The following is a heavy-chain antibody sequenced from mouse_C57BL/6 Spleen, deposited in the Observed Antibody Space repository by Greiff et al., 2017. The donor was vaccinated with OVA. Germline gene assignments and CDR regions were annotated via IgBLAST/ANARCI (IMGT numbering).Heavy chain of an antibody. J-gene: IGHJ1*03. CDR3: AYYSNGPYWYFDV. CDR1: GFSLSTSGMG. D-gene: IGHD2-5*01. Sequence: QVTLKESGPGILQSSQTLSLTCSFSGFSLSTSGMGVSWIRQPSGKGLEWLAHIYWDDDKRYNPSLKSRLTISKDTSRNQVFLKITSVDTADTATYYCAYYSNGPYWYFDVWGTGTTVTVSS. V-gene: IGHV8-12*01. CDR2: IYWDDDK.